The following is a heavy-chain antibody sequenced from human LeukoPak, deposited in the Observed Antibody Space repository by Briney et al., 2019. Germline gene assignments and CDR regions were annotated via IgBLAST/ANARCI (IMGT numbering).Heavy chain of an antibody. CDR3: ATAFGELKAYYFDY. V-gene: IGHV1-24*01. CDR1: GYTLTELS. J-gene: IGHJ4*02. D-gene: IGHD3-10*01. CDR2: FDPEDGET. Sequence: GASVKVSCKVSGYTLTELSMHWVRQAPGKGLEGMGGFDPEDGETIYAQKFQGRVTMTEDTSTDTAYMELSSLRSEDTAVYYCATAFGELKAYYFDYWGQGTLVTVSS.